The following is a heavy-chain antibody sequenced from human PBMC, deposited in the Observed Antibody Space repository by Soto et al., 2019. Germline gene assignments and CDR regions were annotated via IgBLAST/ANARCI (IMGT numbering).Heavy chain of an antibody. CDR1: GFTFSSYA. CDR2: ISGSGGST. D-gene: IGHD2-21*02. J-gene: IGHJ3*02. Sequence: GGSLRLSCAASGFTFSSYAMSWVRQAPGKGLEWVSAISGSGGSTYYADSVKGRFTISRDNSKNTLYLQMNSLRAEDTAVYYCAKDPYCGGDCPPEDAFDIWGQGTMVTVSS. CDR3: AKDPYCGGDCPPEDAFDI. V-gene: IGHV3-23*01.